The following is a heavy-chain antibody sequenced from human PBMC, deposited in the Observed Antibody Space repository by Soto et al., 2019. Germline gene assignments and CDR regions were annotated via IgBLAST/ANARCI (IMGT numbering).Heavy chain of an antibody. J-gene: IGHJ4*02. Sequence: EVQLLESGGGLVQPGGSLRLSCAASEFTFSNYAMSWVRQAPGKGLEWVSAISYGGGTTYYADSGKGRFTISRDNSKTTLCLQMNSLRAEETAVYYCAKNPGYYYVSTGYHFDYWGQGTLVTVSS. CDR2: ISYGGGTT. CDR1: EFTFSNYA. D-gene: IGHD3-22*01. V-gene: IGHV3-23*01. CDR3: AKNPGYYYVSTGYHFDY.